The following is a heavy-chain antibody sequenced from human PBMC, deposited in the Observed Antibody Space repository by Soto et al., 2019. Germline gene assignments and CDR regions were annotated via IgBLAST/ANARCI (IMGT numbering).Heavy chain of an antibody. CDR3: SSSPTAWFFDY. J-gene: IGHJ4*02. D-gene: IGHD6-6*01. V-gene: IGHV3-21*01. CDR2: ISSSSSYI. CDR1: GFTFSSYS. Sequence: GGSLRLSCAASGFTFSSYSMNWVRQAPGKGLEWFSSISSSSSYIYYADSVKGRFTISRDNAKNSLYLQMNSLSAEDTAVYYWSSSPTAWFFDYWGQGTLVTVTS.